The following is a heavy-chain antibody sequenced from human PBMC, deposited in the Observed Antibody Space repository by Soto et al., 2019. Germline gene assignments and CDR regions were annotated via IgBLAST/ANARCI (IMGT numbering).Heavy chain of an antibody. CDR2: IPSRSSTI. J-gene: IGHJ4*02. CDR3: ARDYSSTLSNSFDY. Sequence: PGGSLRRSSADSGFTFRIYSMNWVRLAPGKGLEWVSEIPSRSSTIYYSASMKGRFTISRDKAKNSLYLQMDNRRAEDTAVHYCARDYSSTLSNSFDYWGRGTGVTVSS. V-gene: IGHV3-48*01. D-gene: IGHD2-15*01. CDR1: GFTFRIYS.